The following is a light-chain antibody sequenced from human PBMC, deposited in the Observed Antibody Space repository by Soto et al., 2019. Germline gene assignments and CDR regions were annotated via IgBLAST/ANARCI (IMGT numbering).Light chain of an antibody. V-gene: IGLV2-8*01. CDR3: SSYAGSNNYV. Sequence: QSVLTQPPSASGSPGQSVTISCTGTSSDIGGYNYVSWYQQHPGKAPKLMIYEVSKRPSGVPDRFSGSKSGNTASLTVSGLQADYEADYYCSSYAGSNNYVFGSGTNVTV. J-gene: IGLJ1*01. CDR2: EVS. CDR1: SSDIGGYNY.